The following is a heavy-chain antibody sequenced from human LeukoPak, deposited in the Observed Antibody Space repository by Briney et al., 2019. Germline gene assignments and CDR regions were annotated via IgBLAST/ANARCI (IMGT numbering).Heavy chain of an antibody. V-gene: IGHV1-46*01. CDR2: INPSGGST. Sequence: ASVKVSCKASGYTFTGYYMHWVRQAPGQGLEWMGIINPSGGSTSYAQKFQGRVTMTRDTSTGTVYMELSSLRSEDTAVYYCARNYLAWFDPWGQGTLVTVSS. CDR1: GYTFTGYY. CDR3: ARNYLAWFDP. J-gene: IGHJ5*02. D-gene: IGHD3-10*01.